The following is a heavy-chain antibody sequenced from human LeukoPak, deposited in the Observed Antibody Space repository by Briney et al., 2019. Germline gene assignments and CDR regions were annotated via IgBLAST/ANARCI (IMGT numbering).Heavy chain of an antibody. V-gene: IGHV4-59*01. J-gene: IGHJ4*02. D-gene: IGHD3-10*01. CDR2: IYYSGST. Sequence: PSETLSLTCTVSGGSISSYYWSWIRQPPGKGLEWIGYIYYSGSTNYNPSLKSRVTISVDTSENQFSLKLSSVTAADTAVYYCARDGSPMVRGVISYWGQGTLVTVSS. CDR3: ARDGSPMVRGVISY. CDR1: GGSISSYY.